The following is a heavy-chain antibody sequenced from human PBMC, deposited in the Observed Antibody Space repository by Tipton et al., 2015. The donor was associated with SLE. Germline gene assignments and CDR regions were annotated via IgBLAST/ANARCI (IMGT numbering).Heavy chain of an antibody. Sequence: TLSLICAVYGGSFSGYYWSWIRQPPGKGLEWIGEINHSGSTNYNPSLKSRVTISVDTSKNQFSLKLSSVTAADTAVYYCATGYDFQTGWFQHWGQGTLVTVSS. D-gene: IGHD5-12*01. V-gene: IGHV4-34*01. CDR3: ATGYDFQTGWFQH. CDR2: INHSGST. CDR1: GGSFSGYY. J-gene: IGHJ1*01.